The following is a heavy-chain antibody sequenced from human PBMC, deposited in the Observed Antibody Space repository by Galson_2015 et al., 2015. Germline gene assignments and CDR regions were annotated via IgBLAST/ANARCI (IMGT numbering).Heavy chain of an antibody. CDR2: ISDSGGST. J-gene: IGHJ6*02. Sequence: SLRLSCAASGFTFSSYAMSWVRQAPGKGLEWVSAISDSGGSTYYADSVKGRFTISRDNSKNTLYLQMNSLRAEDTALYYCAKGREANNCRHYYYGMDVWGQGTTVTVSS. CDR3: AKGREANNCRHYYYGMDV. CDR1: GFTFSSYA. D-gene: IGHD5-24*01. V-gene: IGHV3-23*01.